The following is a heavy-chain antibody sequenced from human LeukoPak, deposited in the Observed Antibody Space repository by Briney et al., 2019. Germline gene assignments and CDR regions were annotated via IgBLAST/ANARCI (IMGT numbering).Heavy chain of an antibody. J-gene: IGHJ5*02. CDR2: ISWNSGSI. CDR1: GFTFDDYA. Sequence: PGRSLRLSCAASGFTFDDYAMHWVRQAPGKGLEWVSGISWNSGSIGYADSVKGRFTISRDNAKNSLYLQMNNLRAEDTALYYCAKDRSSGWYGVNWFDPWGQGTLVTVSS. CDR3: AKDRSSGWYGVNWFDP. D-gene: IGHD6-19*01. V-gene: IGHV3-9*01.